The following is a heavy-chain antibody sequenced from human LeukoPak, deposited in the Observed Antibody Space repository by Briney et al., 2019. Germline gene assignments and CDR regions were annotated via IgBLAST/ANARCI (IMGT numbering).Heavy chain of an antibody. Sequence: GGSLRLSCAASGFTFDDYAMHWVRQAPGKGLEWVSGISWNSGSIGYADSVKGRFTISRDNAKNSLYLQMNSLRAEDTALYYCAKVNYDILTGYPGYWGQGTLVTVSS. V-gene: IGHV3-9*01. CDR2: ISWNSGSI. CDR3: AKVNYDILTGYPGY. J-gene: IGHJ4*02. D-gene: IGHD3-9*01. CDR1: GFTFDDYA.